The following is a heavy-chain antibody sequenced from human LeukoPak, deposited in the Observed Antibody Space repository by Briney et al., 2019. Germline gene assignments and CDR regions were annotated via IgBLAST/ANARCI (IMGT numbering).Heavy chain of an antibody. CDR1: GYTFTTYA. J-gene: IGHJ6*03. CDR2: INAANGDT. V-gene: IGHV1-3*03. Sequence: GASVKVSCKASGYTFTTYAIHWVRQAPGQRLEWMAWINAANGDTKYSQEFQGRVTITRDTSASTAYMDLSSLRSEDMAVYYCASSDIEYSSSSSDYYYMDVWGKGTTVTVSS. CDR3: ASSDIEYSSSSSDYYYMDV. D-gene: IGHD6-6*01.